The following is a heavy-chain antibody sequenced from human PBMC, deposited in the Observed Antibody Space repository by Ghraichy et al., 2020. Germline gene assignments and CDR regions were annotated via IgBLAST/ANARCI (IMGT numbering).Heavy chain of an antibody. D-gene: IGHD5-24*01. CDR3: AREHTADGYKPFDY. V-gene: IGHV1-18*01. Sequence: ASVKVSCKASGYTFTSHGFSWVRQAPGQGLEWMGWISAYNGNTNYAQKVQDRVTMTTDTSASTVYMELRSLRSDDTAVYSCAREHTADGYKPFDYWGQGTLVTVSS. CDR1: GYTFTSHG. J-gene: IGHJ4*02. CDR2: ISAYNGNT.